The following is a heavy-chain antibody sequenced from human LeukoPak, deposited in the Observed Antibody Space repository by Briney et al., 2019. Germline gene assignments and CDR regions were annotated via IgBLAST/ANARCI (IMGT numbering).Heavy chain of an antibody. CDR3: ARVDYQVAFDI. V-gene: IGHV1-3*01. D-gene: IGHD2-2*01. Sequence: AASVKVSCKASGYTFTTYAMHWVRQAPGQRLEWMGWINAGNGNTKYSQRFQGRVTMTRDTSTSTVYMELSSLRSEDTAVYYCARVDYQVAFDIWGQGTMVTVSS. CDR1: GYTFTTYA. CDR2: INAGNGNT. J-gene: IGHJ3*02.